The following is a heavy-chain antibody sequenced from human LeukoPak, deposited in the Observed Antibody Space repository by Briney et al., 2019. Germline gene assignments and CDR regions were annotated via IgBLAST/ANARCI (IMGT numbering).Heavy chain of an antibody. D-gene: IGHD3-3*01. CDR1: GGSISSSSYY. CDR3: VRLTRVVIGAFDI. V-gene: IGHV4-39*01. Sequence: SETLSLTCTVSGGSISSSSYYWGWIRQPPGKGLEWIGSIYYSGSTYYNPSLKSRVTISVDTSKNQFSLKLSSVTAADTAVYYCVRLTRVVIGAFDIWGQGTMVTVSS. J-gene: IGHJ3*02. CDR2: IYYSGST.